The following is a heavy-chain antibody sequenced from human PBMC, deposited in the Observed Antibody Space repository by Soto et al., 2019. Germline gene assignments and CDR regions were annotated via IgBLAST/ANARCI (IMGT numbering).Heavy chain of an antibody. CDR2: IYYSGST. Sequence: SETLSLTCTVSGGSISSGDYYWSWIRQPPGKGLEWIGYIYYSGSTYYNPSLKSRVTISVDTSKNQFSLKLSSVTAADTAVYYCARRPVLGTFDYWGQGTLVTVSS. CDR1: GGSISSGDYY. CDR3: ARRPVLGTFDY. D-gene: IGHD3-16*01. V-gene: IGHV4-30-4*01. J-gene: IGHJ4*02.